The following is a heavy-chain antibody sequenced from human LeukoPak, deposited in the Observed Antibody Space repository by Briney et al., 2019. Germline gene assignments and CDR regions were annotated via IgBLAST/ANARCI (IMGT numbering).Heavy chain of an antibody. D-gene: IGHD3-10*01. CDR3: ARVGTMVRGAAEYGMDV. Sequence: GASVKVSCKASGGTFSSYAISWVRQAPGQGLEWMGWINPNSGGTNYAQKFQGWVTMTRDTSISTAYMELSRLRSDDTAVYYCARVGTMVRGAAEYGMDVWGQGTTVTVSS. CDR2: INPNSGGT. J-gene: IGHJ6*02. CDR1: GGTFSSYA. V-gene: IGHV1-2*04.